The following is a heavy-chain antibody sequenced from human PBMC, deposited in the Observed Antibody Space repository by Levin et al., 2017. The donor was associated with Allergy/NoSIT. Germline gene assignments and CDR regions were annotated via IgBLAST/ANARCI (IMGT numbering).Heavy chain of an antibody. CDR1: GGSISTNNW. D-gene: IGHD4-17*01. CDR3: ARDYGDPYYFDS. J-gene: IGHJ4*02. V-gene: IGHV4-4*02. CDR2: IFHNGDT. Sequence: SETLSLTCAVSGGSISTNNWWNWVRQPPGMGLEWIGEIFHNGDTNYNPSLKSRATISVDKSQKQFYLRLSSVTAADTAVYYCARDYGDPYYFDSWGQGTLVTVSS.